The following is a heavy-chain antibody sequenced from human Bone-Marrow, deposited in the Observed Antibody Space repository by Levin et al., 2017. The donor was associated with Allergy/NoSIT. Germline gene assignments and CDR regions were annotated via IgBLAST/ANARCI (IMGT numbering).Heavy chain of an antibody. D-gene: IGHD2-15*01. Sequence: GGSLRLSCAASGFTFRTYAMSWVRQAPGKGLEWVSGISGSGSSTYHADSVKGRLTSSRDNSKNTLFLHMNCLRAEDTAIYYCAKGCSDESCYLNSWGQGTLVTVSS. J-gene: IGHJ4*02. CDR1: GFTFRTYA. V-gene: IGHV3-23*01. CDR2: ISGSGSST. CDR3: AKGCSDESCYLNS.